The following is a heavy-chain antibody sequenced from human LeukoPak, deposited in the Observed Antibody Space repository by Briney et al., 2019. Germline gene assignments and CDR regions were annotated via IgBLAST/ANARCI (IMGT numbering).Heavy chain of an antibody. D-gene: IGHD6-13*01. V-gene: IGHV1-2*02. CDR1: GYTFTGYY. CDR2: INPNSGGT. CDR3: ARPRVAAGDRFDP. J-gene: IGHJ5*02. Sequence: ASVKVSCKASGYTFTGYYMHWVRQAPGQGLEWMGWINPNSGGTNYAQKFQGRVTMTRDTSISTAYMELSRLRSDDTAVYYCARPRVAAGDRFDPWGQGTLVTVSS.